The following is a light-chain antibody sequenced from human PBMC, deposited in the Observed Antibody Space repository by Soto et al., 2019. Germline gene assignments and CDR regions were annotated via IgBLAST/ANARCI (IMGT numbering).Light chain of an antibody. CDR1: QSVRNNY. CDR3: QQYGSSPQNT. J-gene: IGKJ2*01. Sequence: ESVLTQSPGTLSLSPGERATLSCRASQSVRNNYLAWYQQKPGQAPRLLIYGASNRATGIPDRFSGSGSGTNFTFTLSRLEPEDFAVYYCQQYGSSPQNTFGQGTKLEIK. CDR2: GAS. V-gene: IGKV3-20*01.